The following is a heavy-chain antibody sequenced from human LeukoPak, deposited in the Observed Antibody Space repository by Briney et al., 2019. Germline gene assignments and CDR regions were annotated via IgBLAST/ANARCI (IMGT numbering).Heavy chain of an antibody. D-gene: IGHD2-15*01. Sequence: SETLSLTCTVSGGSISSYYWSWIRQSPGKGLEWIGYIYYSGSTNYNPSLKSRVTISVDTSKNQFSLKLSSVTAADTAVYYCARLACSGGSCYPPFDYWGQGTLVTVSS. V-gene: IGHV4-59*01. CDR3: ARLACSGGSCYPPFDY. CDR1: GGSISSYY. J-gene: IGHJ4*02. CDR2: IYYSGST.